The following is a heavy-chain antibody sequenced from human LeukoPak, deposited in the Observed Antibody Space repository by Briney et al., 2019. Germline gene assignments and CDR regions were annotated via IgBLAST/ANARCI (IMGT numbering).Heavy chain of an antibody. J-gene: IGHJ6*02. V-gene: IGHV3-33*01. D-gene: IGHD6-13*01. CDR3: ARDVEWNRGTGYSSSWPVYGMDV. CDR1: GFTFSSCG. CDR2: IWYDGSNK. Sequence: GGSLRLSCAASGFTFSSCGMHWVRQAPGKGLEWVAVIWYDGSNKYYADSVKGRFTISGDNSKNTLYLQMNSLRAEDTAVYYCARDVEWNRGTGYSSSWPVYGMDVWGQGTTVTVSS.